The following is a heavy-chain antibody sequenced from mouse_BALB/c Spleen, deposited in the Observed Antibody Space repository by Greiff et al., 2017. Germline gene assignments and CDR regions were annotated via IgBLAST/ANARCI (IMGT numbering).Heavy chain of an antibody. Sequence: VQLQQSGPELVKPGASVKISCKASGYSFTSYYIHWVKQRPGQGLEWIGWIFPGSGNTKYNEKFKGKATLTADTSSSTAYMQLSSLTSEDSAVYFCAREGGKGLGYWGQGTTLTVSS. J-gene: IGHJ2*01. CDR3: AREGGKGLGY. CDR1: GYSFTSYY. V-gene: IGHV1-66*01. CDR2: IFPGSGNT. D-gene: IGHD1-3*01.